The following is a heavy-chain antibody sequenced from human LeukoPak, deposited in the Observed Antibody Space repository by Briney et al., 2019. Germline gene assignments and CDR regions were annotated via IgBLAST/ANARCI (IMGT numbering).Heavy chain of an antibody. V-gene: IGHV3-11*01. J-gene: IGHJ4*02. D-gene: IGHD1-7*01. Sequence: PGGSLRLSCAASGFTFSDYYMTWIRQAPGKGLEWVSYISSSVSTIYYADSVKGRFTISRDNSKNTLYLQMNSLRAEDTAVYYCAKSIRWNYDYWGQGTLVTVSS. CDR3: AKSIRWNYDY. CDR1: GFTFSDYY. CDR2: ISSSVSTI.